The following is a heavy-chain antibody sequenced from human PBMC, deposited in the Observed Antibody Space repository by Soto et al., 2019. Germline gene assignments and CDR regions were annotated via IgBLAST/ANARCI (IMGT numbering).Heavy chain of an antibody. Sequence: PGESLKISCKGSGYSFTTYWIGWVRQMPGTGLEWMGIIYPRDSDTRYSPSFQDQVTMSVDKSIGTAYLQWSSLRAEDTAVYYCARRPGGLLLGYYFDYWGQGTLVTVSS. CDR1: GYSFTTYW. V-gene: IGHV5-51*01. CDR3: ARRPGGLLLGYYFDY. CDR2: IYPRDSDT. J-gene: IGHJ4*02. D-gene: IGHD2-21*01.